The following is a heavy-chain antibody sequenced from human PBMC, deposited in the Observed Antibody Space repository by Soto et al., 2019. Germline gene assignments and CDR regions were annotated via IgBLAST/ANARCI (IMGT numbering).Heavy chain of an antibody. CDR3: AHSPWTGTEAYFDY. J-gene: IGHJ4*02. V-gene: IGHV2-5*02. CDR2: IYWDDDK. CDR1: GFSLSTSGVG. Sequence: QITLEESGPTRVKPTQSLALTCTFSGFSLSTSGVGVGWVRQPPGKALEWLALIYWDDDKRYSPALQSRLTITKDTAKNQVVLIMINMDPLDTATYYCAHSPWTGTEAYFDYWGQGTLVTVSS. D-gene: IGHD1-1*01.